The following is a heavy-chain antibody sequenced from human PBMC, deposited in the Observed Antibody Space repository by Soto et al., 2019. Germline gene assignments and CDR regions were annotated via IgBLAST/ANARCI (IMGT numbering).Heavy chain of an antibody. V-gene: IGHV3-23*01. J-gene: IGHJ4*01. CDR2: ISGSGGTT. CDR3: AKFSRIPYYASSAYY. CDR1: GFTFNDYT. Sequence: PGGSLRLSCAASGFTFNDYTMHWVRQTPGKGLEWVSAISGSGGTTYYADSVKGRFTISRDNSKNTLYLQMNNLRAEDTAVYYCAKFSRIPYYASSAYYWVHGT. D-gene: IGHD3-22*01.